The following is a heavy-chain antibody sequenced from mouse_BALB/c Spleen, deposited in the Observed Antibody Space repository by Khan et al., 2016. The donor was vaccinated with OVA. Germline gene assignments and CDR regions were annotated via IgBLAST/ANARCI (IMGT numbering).Heavy chain of an antibody. V-gene: IGHV14-1*02. CDR1: GFNIKDYY. CDR2: IDPENGHT. Sequence: EVELVESGAELVRPGALVKLSCKASGFNIKDYYIPWVKQRPEQGLEWIGWIDPENGHTIYDPKFQGKASITADTSSNTAYLQLSSLTSEDTAVYYCARRGYGNYWIAYWGQGTLVTVSA. J-gene: IGHJ3*01. CDR3: ARRGYGNYWIAY. D-gene: IGHD2-1*01.